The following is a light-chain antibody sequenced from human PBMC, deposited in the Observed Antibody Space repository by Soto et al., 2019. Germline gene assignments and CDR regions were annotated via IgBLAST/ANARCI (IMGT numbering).Light chain of an antibody. CDR1: SSDIGGFDL. CDR3: CSYVGIRNFV. J-gene: IGLJ2*01. Sequence: QSALTQPDSLSGSPGQSITISCTGSSSDIGGFDLVSWYQQHPGKAPKLLLYEVNKRPSGVSNRFSGSKSGITASLTISGLQADDEAYYYCCSYVGIRNFVFGGGTKLTVL. V-gene: IGLV2-23*02. CDR2: EVN.